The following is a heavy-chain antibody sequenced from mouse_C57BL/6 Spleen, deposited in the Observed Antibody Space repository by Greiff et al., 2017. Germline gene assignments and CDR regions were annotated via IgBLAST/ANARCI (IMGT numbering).Heavy chain of an antibody. CDR3: ARGGGGFAY. Sequence: QVHVKQPGAELVKPGASVKLSCKASGYTFTSYWMQWVKQRPGQGLEWIGEIDPSDSYTNYNQKFKGKATLTVDTSSSTAYMQLSSLTSEDSAVYYCARGGGGFAYWGQGTLVTVSA. V-gene: IGHV1-50*01. J-gene: IGHJ3*01. CDR2: IDPSDSYT. CDR1: GYTFTSYW.